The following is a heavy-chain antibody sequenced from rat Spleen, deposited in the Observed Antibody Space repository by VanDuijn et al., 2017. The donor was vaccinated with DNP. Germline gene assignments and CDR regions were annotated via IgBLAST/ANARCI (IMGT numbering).Heavy chain of an antibody. CDR1: SYSITNNY. CDR2: ISYSGST. D-gene: IGHD1-11*01. CDR3: ARGLNYGGYNYYWYFDF. V-gene: IGHV3-1*01. J-gene: IGHJ1*01. Sequence: EVQLQESGPGLVKPSQSLSLTCSVTSYSITNNYWGWIRKFPGSKMEWMGYISYSGSTGYNPSLKSRISITRDTSKNQFFLQFNSVTTEDTATYYCARGLNYGGYNYYWYFDFWGPGTMVTVSS.